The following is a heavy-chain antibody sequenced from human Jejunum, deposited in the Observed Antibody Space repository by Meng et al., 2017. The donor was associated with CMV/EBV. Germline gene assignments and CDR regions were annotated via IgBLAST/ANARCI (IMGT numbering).Heavy chain of an antibody. D-gene: IGHD6-25*01. Sequence: AASGFAISTYARAWVRQATGKGLEGVSSISAGSDYIYYADSVKGRFTVSRDNAKNSLYLQMNSLRAEDTALYYCTRDLVAATAPNNWGQGTLVTVSS. J-gene: IGHJ4*02. V-gene: IGHV3-21*01. CDR2: ISAGSDYI. CDR1: GFAISTYA. CDR3: TRDLVAATAPNN.